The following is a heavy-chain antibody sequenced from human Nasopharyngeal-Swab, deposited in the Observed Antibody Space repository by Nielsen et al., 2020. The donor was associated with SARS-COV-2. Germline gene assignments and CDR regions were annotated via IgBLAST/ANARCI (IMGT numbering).Heavy chain of an antibody. CDR3: AKGTSDYTDYVAFQH. CDR1: GFTFSSYE. V-gene: IGHV3-48*03. J-gene: IGHJ1*01. CDR2: ISSSGTTI. D-gene: IGHD4-11*01. Sequence: GGSLRLSCAASGFTFSSYEMNWFRQAPGKGLEWVSYISSSGTTIYYGDSVKGRFTISRDNAKNSLYLQMSSLRAEDTAVYYCAKGTSDYTDYVAFQHWGQGTLVPVSS.